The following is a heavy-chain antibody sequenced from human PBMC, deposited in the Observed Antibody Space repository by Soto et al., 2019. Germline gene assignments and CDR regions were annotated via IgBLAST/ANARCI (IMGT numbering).Heavy chain of an antibody. J-gene: IGHJ4*02. CDR3: TSDLPGVTTNYGFDY. CDR2: FKSRNDGGTT. Sequence: EVQLVESGGGLINPGGSLRLSCAASGFTFSIAWMNWVRQAPGQGLEWVARFKSRNDGGTTDYAAPVKGRFTISRDDSENTLCLQMDSLKIEDTAMYFGTSDLPGVTTNYGFDYWGQGILVTVSS. V-gene: IGHV3-15*07. CDR1: GFTFSIAW. D-gene: IGHD4-17*01.